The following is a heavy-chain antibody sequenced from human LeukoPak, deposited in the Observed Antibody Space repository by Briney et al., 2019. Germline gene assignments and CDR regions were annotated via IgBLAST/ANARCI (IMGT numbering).Heavy chain of an antibody. CDR2: FDPEDGET. Sequence: VASVKVSCKVSGYTLTELSMHWVRQAPGKGLEWMGGFDPEDGETIYARKFQGRVTMTEDTSTDTAYMELSSLRSEDTAVYYCAGWNYVGNWFDPWGQGTLVTVSS. D-gene: IGHD1-7*01. CDR1: GYTLTELS. J-gene: IGHJ5*02. V-gene: IGHV1-24*01. CDR3: AGWNYVGNWFDP.